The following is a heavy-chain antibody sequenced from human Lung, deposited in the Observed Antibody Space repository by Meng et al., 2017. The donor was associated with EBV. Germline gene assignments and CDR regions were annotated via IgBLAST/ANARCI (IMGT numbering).Heavy chain of an antibody. J-gene: IGHJ4*02. Sequence: QVHQQQSGPGLVKPSQTLSLTCAISGDSVSSNTAGWNWIRQSPSRGLEGLGRTYYRSKWYTDYAVSVKSRIAINPDTSKNQFSLKLSSVTAADTAVYYCARVCEVCLDYWGQGTLVTVSS. CDR3: ARVCEVCLDY. D-gene: IGHD5/OR15-5a*01. CDR2: TYYRSKWYT. V-gene: IGHV6-1*01. CDR1: GDSVSSNTAG.